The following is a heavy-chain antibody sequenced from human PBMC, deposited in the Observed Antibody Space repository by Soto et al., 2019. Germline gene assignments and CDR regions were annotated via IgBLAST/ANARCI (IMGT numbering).Heavy chain of an antibody. J-gene: IGHJ4*02. Sequence: GGSLRLSCAASGFTVSSNYLTWVRQAPGEGLKWVSVLYPNGRAFYADSVKGRFTISTDNSQNSVYLLMNTSRAEDTAIYYCARGLGREYQDNRNYFHLDYWGQGTLVTVSS. D-gene: IGHD1-20*01. CDR3: ARGLGREYQDNRNYFHLDY. CDR2: LYPNGRA. V-gene: IGHV3-53*01. CDR1: GFTVSSNY.